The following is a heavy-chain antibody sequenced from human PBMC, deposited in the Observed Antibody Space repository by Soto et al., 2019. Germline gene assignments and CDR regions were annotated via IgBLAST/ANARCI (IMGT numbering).Heavy chain of an antibody. J-gene: IGHJ4*02. D-gene: IGHD2-15*01. CDR3: ARDLWGYCSGGSCYAPMDY. V-gene: IGHV3-21*01. CDR1: GFTFSSYS. CDR2: ISSSSSYI. Sequence: GGSLRLSCAASGFTFSSYSMNWVRQAPGKGLEWVSSISSSSSYIYYADSVKGRFTISRDNAKNSLYLQMNSLRAEDTAVYYCARDLWGYCSGGSCYAPMDYWGQGTLVTVSS.